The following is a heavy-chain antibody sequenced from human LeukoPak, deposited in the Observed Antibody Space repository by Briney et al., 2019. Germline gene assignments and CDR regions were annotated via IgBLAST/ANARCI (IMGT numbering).Heavy chain of an antibody. V-gene: IGHV3-30*03. D-gene: IGHD4-23*01. CDR2: ISYDGSNK. CDR1: GFTFSSYG. Sequence: GRSLSLSCAASGFTFSSYGMHWVRQAPGKGLEWVAVISYDGSNKYYADSVKGRFTISRDNSKNTLYLQMNSLRAEDTAVYYCARGRPHGNDYWGQGTLVTVSS. J-gene: IGHJ4*02. CDR3: ARGRPHGNDY.